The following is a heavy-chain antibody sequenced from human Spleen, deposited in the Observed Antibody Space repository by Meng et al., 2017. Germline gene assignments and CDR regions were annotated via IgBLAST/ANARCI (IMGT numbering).Heavy chain of an antibody. CDR1: GYTFPDYW. V-gene: IGHV1-2*06. CDR2: INPKSGDT. Sequence: QVERVQSGAEAKKPGASVKVSCKASGYTFPDYWLHWVRRAPGQGLEWMGRINPKSGDTHYAQKFQARVTMTGDTSISTAYMELSGLRSDDTAMYYCARDEDISAAGKLFGDYWGQGTLVTVSS. CDR3: ARDEDISAAGKLFGDY. D-gene: IGHD6-13*01. J-gene: IGHJ4*02.